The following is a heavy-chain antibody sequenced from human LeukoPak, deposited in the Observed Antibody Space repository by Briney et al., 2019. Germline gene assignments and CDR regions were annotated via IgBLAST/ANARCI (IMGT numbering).Heavy chain of an antibody. CDR3: ARSTDSSGWYGYYYYMDV. CDR2: IYYSGST. CDR1: GGSISSGDYY. V-gene: IGHV4-30-4*08. Sequence: SQTLSLTCTVSGGSISSGDYYWSWIRQPPGKGLEWIGYIYYSGSTYYNPSLKSRVTISVDTSKNQFSLKLSPVTAADTAVYYCARSTDSSGWYGYYYYMDVWGKGTTVTVSS. J-gene: IGHJ6*03. D-gene: IGHD6-19*01.